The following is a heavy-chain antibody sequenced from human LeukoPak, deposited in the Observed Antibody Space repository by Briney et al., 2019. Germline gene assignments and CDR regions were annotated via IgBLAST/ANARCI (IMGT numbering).Heavy chain of an antibody. CDR1: GGTFSNYA. J-gene: IGHJ4*02. Sequence: SVKVSCTASGGTFSNYAVSWVRQAPGQGLEWMGEIIPIFGTTNYAQKFQGRVTITADESTSTAYLDLSSLRSEDTAVYYCARDAHYGSGSSFDYWGQGTLVTVSS. CDR3: ARDAHYGSGSSFDY. CDR2: IIPIFGTT. V-gene: IGHV1-69*01. D-gene: IGHD3-10*01.